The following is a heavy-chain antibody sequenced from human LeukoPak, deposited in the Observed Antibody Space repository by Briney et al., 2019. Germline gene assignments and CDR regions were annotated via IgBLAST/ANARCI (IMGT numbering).Heavy chain of an antibody. CDR2: INHSGST. CDR1: GGSFSGYY. Sequence: PSGTLSLTYAVYGGSFSGYYWSWIRQPPGKGLEWIGEINHSGSTNYNPSLKSRVTISVDTSKNQFSLKLSSVTAADTVVYDCARSPALRSPRRIDAFDIWGQGTMVTVSS. V-gene: IGHV4-34*01. CDR3: ARSPALRSPRRIDAFDI. J-gene: IGHJ3*02.